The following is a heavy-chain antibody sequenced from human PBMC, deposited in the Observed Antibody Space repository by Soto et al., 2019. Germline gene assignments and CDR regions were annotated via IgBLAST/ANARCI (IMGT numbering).Heavy chain of an antibody. J-gene: IGHJ6*02. D-gene: IGHD6-13*01. CDR2: ISGSGGSS. CDR3: AKVTKRAAAGRYEYYKYGMDV. CDR1: GFAFSTYA. V-gene: IGHV3-23*01. Sequence: GGSLRLSCAAAGFAFSTYAMTWVRQAPGKGLEWVSVISGSGGSSYYAASVKGRFTISRDNSKNMLFLQMNGLRAEDTAVYYCAKVTKRAAAGRYEYYKYGMDVWGQGTTVTVSS.